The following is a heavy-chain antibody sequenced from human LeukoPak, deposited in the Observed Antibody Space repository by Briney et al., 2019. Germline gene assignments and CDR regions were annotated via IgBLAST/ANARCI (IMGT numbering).Heavy chain of an antibody. J-gene: IGHJ5*02. CDR1: GGSISSSNW. CDR3: AREGGGIWATYNWFDP. D-gene: IGHD2-21*01. Sequence: PSGTLSLTCAVSGGSISSSNWWSWVRQPPGKGLEWIGEIYHSGSTNYNPSLKSRVTISVDKSKNQFSLKLSSVTAADTAVYYCAREGGGIWATYNWFDPWGQGTLVTVSS. V-gene: IGHV4-4*02. CDR2: IYHSGST.